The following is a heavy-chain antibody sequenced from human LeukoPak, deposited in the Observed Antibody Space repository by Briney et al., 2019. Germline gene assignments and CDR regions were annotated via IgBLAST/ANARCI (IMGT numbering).Heavy chain of an antibody. CDR1: GGSISSGSYY. J-gene: IGHJ6*02. D-gene: IGHD3-3*01. V-gene: IGHV4-61*01. CDR3: ARGDDFWSGYYQPYYYGMDV. Sequence: SETLSLTCTVSGGSISSGSYYWSWIRQPPGKGLEWIGFIYHTGSSNYNPPLKSRVTISVDTSKNQVSLNLRSVTAADTAVYYCARGDDFWSGYYQPYYYGMDVWGQGTTVTVSS. CDR2: IYHTGSS.